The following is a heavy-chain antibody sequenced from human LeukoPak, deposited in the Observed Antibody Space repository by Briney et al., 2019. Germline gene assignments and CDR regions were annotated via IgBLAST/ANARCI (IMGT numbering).Heavy chain of an antibody. CDR2: ISDDGSNK. D-gene: IGHD5-18*01. CDR1: GLTFRSYG. J-gene: IGHJ4*02. CDR3: AKDNKRYSCDY. V-gene: IGHV3-30*18. Sequence: GRSLRLSCAASGLTFRSYGMHWVRQAPGKGLEWVAVISDDGSNKYYADSVKGRFTISRDSSKNTLSLQMNSLRVEVTAVYYCAKDNKRYSCDYWGEGTLVTVSS.